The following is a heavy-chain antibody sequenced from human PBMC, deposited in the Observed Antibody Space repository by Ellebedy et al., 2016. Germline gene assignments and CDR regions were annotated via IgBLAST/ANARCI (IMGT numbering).Heavy chain of an antibody. D-gene: IGHD3-10*01. Sequence: GGSLRLXXAASAFMFSSYSMNWVRQSPGKGLEWVSTIGRYGDPIFYADSVKGRFTMSRDNAKNLLYLQMSSLKAEDTAVYSCAVYGFGEPTGDFFDYWGQGTPVTVSS. CDR3: AVYGFGEPTGDFFDY. J-gene: IGHJ4*02. V-gene: IGHV3-21*04. CDR1: AFMFSSYS. CDR2: IGRYGDPI.